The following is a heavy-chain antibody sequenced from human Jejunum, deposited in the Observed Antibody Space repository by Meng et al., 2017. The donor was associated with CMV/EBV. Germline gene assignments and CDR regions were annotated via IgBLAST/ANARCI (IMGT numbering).Heavy chain of an antibody. V-gene: IGHV3-7*01. Sequence: FAFSRCWMGWVRQAPGKGLEWVANMRQDGSEKYYVDSVKGRFTISRDNAKNSLYLQMNSLRAEDTAVYYCAKIQWFGELGYYCFDYWGQGTLVTVSS. CDR2: MRQDGSEK. J-gene: IGHJ4*02. CDR1: FAFSRCW. CDR3: AKIQWFGELGYYCFDY. D-gene: IGHD3-10*01.